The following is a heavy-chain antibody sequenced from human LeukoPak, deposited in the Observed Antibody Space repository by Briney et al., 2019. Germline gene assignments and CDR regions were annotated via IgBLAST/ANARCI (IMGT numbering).Heavy chain of an antibody. D-gene: IGHD3-10*01. CDR3: ARAAGLATMVRGPGDY. Sequence: KPSETLSLTCAVYGGSFSGYYWSWIRQPPGKGQEWIGEINHSGSTNYNPSLKSRVTISVDTSKNQSSLKLSSVTAADTAVYYCARAAGLATMVRGPGDYWGQGTLVTVSS. CDR2: INHSGST. V-gene: IGHV4-34*01. J-gene: IGHJ4*02. CDR1: GGSFSGYY.